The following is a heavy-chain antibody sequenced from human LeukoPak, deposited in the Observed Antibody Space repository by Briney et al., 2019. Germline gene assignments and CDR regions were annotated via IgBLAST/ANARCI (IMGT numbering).Heavy chain of an antibody. J-gene: IGHJ3*02. Sequence: SETLSLTCTVSGGSISIYYWNWIRQPAGKRLEWIGRIFTSGITNYNPSLKSRVTMPVDTSKNQFSLNLSSVTAADTAVYYCARGYCSSTSCIRVGAFDIWGQGTVVTVSS. CDR1: GGSISIYY. D-gene: IGHD2-2*01. CDR2: IFTSGIT. V-gene: IGHV4-4*07. CDR3: ARGYCSSTSCIRVGAFDI.